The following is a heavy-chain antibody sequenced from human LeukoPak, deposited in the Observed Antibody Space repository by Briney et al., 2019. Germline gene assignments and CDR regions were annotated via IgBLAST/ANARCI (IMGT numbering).Heavy chain of an antibody. Sequence: GGSLRLSCAASGFTVSSNYMSWVRQAPGKGLEWVSVIYSGGSTYYADSVKGRFTISRDNAKNTLYLQMNSLRVEDTAVYYCARVHRDMATIVGLWDYWGQGTLVTVSS. D-gene: IGHD5-24*01. CDR2: IYSGGST. J-gene: IGHJ4*02. CDR3: ARVHRDMATIVGLWDY. CDR1: GFTVSSNY. V-gene: IGHV3-53*01.